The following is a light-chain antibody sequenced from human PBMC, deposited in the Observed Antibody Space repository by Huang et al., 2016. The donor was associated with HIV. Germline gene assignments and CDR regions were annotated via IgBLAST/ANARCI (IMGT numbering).Light chain of an antibody. Sequence: DIVMTQSPDSLAVSLGERATVNCKSSQTILYSSKNKNYLAWYQQKPGQPPKLLIDWASTRESGVPDRFSGRGSGTEFTLTISSLQAEDVAVYYCQQYFETPLTFGGGTKVEIK. V-gene: IGKV4-1*01. CDR3: QQYFETPLT. J-gene: IGKJ4*01. CDR2: WAS. CDR1: QTILYSSKNKNY.